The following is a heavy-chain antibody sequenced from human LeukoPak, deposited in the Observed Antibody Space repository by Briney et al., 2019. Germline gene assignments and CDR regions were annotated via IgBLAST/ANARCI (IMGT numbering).Heavy chain of an antibody. CDR2: INPSGGST. CDR1: GYTFTSYY. V-gene: IGHV1-46*01. CDR3: ARDPRPSYDSSDYYYPGDY. J-gene: IGHJ4*02. Sequence: ASVKVSCKASGYTFTSYYMHWVRQAPGQGLEWMAIINPSGGSTMYAQKFQGRVTMTRDTSTNTVYMELSSLRSEDTAVYYCARDPRPSYDSSDYYYPGDYWGQGTLVTVSS. D-gene: IGHD3-22*01.